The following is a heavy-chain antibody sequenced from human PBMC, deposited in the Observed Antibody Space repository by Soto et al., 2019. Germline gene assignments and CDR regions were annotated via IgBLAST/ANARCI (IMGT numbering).Heavy chain of an antibody. CDR3: AKDTGYSGFDTFDL. Sequence: GGSLRLSCAASGITFSDYAMSWIRQAPGQGLEWVSAISGSGGTTYYADSVKGRFTISRDNSKNTLYLQMNSLRADGTAVYYCAKDTGYSGFDTFDLWGQGTLVTVSS. V-gene: IGHV3-23*01. J-gene: IGHJ4*02. D-gene: IGHD5-12*01. CDR2: ISGSGGTT. CDR1: GITFSDYA.